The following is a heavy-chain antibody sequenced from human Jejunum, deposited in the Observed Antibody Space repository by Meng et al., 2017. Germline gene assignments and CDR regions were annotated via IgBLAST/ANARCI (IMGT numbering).Heavy chain of an antibody. D-gene: IGHD3-9*01. J-gene: IGHJ4*02. CDR2: IHPSGRT. Sequence: VQLRQWGDGLVEASETLSLTCAVYGGSFSDHYLTWIRQPPGKGLELIGEIHPSGRTYYSPSLQSRVTITLDTSKNQFSLTLNSVTAADTAVYYCARGDDWAKSGNFWGQGTLVTVSS. CDR1: GGSFSDHY. V-gene: IGHV4-34*01. CDR3: ARGDDWAKSGNF.